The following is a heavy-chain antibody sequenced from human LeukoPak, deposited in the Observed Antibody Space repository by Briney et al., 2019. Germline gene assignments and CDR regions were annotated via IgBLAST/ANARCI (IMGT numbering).Heavy chain of an antibody. CDR2: IYTSGST. V-gene: IGHV4-61*02. CDR1: GGSISSGSYY. J-gene: IGHJ4*02. CDR3: ARAYGAWDY. Sequence: SQTLSLTCTVSGGSISSGSYYWSWIRQPAGKGLEWIGRIYTSGSTNYNPSLKSRVTISVDTSKNQFSLKLSSVTAADTAVYYCARAYGAWDYWGQGTLVTVSS. D-gene: IGHD4-17*01.